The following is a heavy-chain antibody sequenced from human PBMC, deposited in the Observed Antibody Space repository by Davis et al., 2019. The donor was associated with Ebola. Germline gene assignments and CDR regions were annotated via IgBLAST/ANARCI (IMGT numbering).Heavy chain of an antibody. V-gene: IGHV4-4*07. CDR3: ASWSGDCSSTSCYPSWFDP. Sequence: ESLKISCTVSGGSISSFYWNWIRQPAGKGLEWIGRIYTSGSTNYIPSLKSRVTMSIDTSKNQFSLKLSSVTAADTAVYYCASWSGDCSSTSCYPSWFDPWGQGTLVTVSS. D-gene: IGHD2-2*01. CDR2: IYTSGST. J-gene: IGHJ5*02. CDR1: GGSISSFY.